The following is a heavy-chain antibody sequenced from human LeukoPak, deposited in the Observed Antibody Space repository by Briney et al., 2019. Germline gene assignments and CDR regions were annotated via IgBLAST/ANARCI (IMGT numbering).Heavy chain of an antibody. CDR3: ARLTVARYYGSGAYYYGMDV. D-gene: IGHD3-10*01. Sequence: SETLSLTCTVSGGSISSYYWSWIRQPPGKGLEWIGYIYYSGSTNYNPSLKSRVTISVDTSKNQFSLKLSSVTAAGTAVYYCARLTVARYYGSGAYYYGMDVWGQGTTVTVSS. V-gene: IGHV4-59*01. J-gene: IGHJ6*02. CDR1: GGSISSYY. CDR2: IYYSGST.